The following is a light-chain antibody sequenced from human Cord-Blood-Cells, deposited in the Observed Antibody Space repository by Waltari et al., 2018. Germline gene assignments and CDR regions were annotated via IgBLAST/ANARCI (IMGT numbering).Light chain of an antibody. CDR3: QQRSNWPHT. CDR1: QSVSSY. Sequence: RATLSCRAGQSVSSYLAWYQQKPGQAPRLLIYDASNRATGIPARFSGSGSGTDFTLTISSLEPEDFAVYYCQQRSNWPHTFGQGTKLEIK. J-gene: IGKJ2*01. CDR2: DAS. V-gene: IGKV3-11*01.